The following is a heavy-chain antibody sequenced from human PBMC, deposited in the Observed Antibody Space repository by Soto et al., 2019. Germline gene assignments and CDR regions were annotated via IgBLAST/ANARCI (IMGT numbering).Heavy chain of an antibody. J-gene: IGHJ6*02. CDR2: IKSKTDGGTT. V-gene: IGHV3-15*07. D-gene: IGHD3-3*01. CDR1: GFTFSNAW. Sequence: GGSLRLSCAASGFTFSNAWMNWVRQAPGKGLEWVGRIKSKTDGGTTDYAAPVKGRFTISRDDSKNTLYLQMNSLKTEDTAVYYCTLPPAYYDFWSGYYYYYYGMDVWGQGTTVTVSS. CDR3: TLPPAYYDFWSGYYYYYYGMDV.